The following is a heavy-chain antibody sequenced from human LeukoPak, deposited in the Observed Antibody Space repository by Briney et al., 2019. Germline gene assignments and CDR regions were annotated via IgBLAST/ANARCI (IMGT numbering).Heavy chain of an antibody. J-gene: IGHJ4*02. CDR1: GFTFSSYS. D-gene: IGHD1-14*01. V-gene: IGHV3-48*01. Sequence: GGSLRLSCAASGFTFSSYSMNWVRQAPGKGLEWVSYISSSSSTIYYADSVKGRFTISRDNSKNTLYLQMNSLRAEDTAVYYCAKEANPDYWGQGTLVTVSS. CDR3: AKEANPDY. CDR2: ISSSSSTI.